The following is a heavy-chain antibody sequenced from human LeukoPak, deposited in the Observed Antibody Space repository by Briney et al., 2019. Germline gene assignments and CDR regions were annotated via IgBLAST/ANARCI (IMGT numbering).Heavy chain of an antibody. CDR1: GFTFSTYG. J-gene: IGHJ4*02. CDR2: ISNSGGAT. CDR3: AKDRGTIPY. D-gene: IGHD1-1*01. Sequence: PGGSLRLSCAASGFTFSTYGMSWVRQAPGKGLEWVSAISNSGGATCYADSVKGRFTISRDNSENTVYLQMNSLRAEDTAVYYCAKDRGTIPYWGQGTLATVSS. V-gene: IGHV3-23*01.